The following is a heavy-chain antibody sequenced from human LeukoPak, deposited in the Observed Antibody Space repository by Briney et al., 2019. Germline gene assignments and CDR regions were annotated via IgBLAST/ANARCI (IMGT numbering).Heavy chain of an antibody. Sequence: SETLSLTCTVSGASISSYYWSWIRQPPGKGLEWIGDIYDSGSTNYNPSLKSRVTISVDTSKNQFSLKLSSVTAADTAVYYCARVGGTNYYYYGMDVWGQGTTVTVSS. CDR2: IYDSGST. CDR3: ARVGGTNYYYYGMDV. V-gene: IGHV4-59*01. D-gene: IGHD2-2*01. CDR1: GASISSYY. J-gene: IGHJ6*02.